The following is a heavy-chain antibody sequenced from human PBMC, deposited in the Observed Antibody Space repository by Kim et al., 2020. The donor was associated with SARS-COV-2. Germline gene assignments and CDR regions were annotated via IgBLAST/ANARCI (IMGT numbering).Heavy chain of an antibody. J-gene: IGHJ4*02. Sequence: SETLSLTCAVYGGSFSGYYWSWIRQPPGKGLEWIGEINHSGSTNYNPSLKSRVTISVDTSKNQFSLKLSSVTAADTAVYYCASGLGSSSSFDYWGQGTLGTVSS. CDR2: INHSGST. V-gene: IGHV4-34*01. D-gene: IGHD6-6*01. CDR1: GGSFSGYY. CDR3: ASGLGSSSSFDY.